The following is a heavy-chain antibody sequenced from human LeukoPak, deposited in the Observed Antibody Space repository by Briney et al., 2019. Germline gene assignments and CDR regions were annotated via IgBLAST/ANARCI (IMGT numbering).Heavy chain of an antibody. Sequence: XHWXRXAXGXGLEWVAVIWYDGSNKYYADSVKGRFTISRDNSKNTLYLQMNSLRAEDTAVYYCAREGYSYGYMAFDIWGQGTMVTVSS. D-gene: IGHD5-18*01. CDR2: IWYDGSNK. CDR3: AREGYSYGYMAFDI. J-gene: IGHJ3*02. V-gene: IGHV3-33*01.